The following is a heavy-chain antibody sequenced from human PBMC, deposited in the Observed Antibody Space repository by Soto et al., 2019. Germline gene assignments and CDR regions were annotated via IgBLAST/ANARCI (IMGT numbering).Heavy chain of an antibody. J-gene: IGHJ4*02. V-gene: IGHV1-18*01. CDR2: ISAYNTNT. CDR1: GYTFTSYH. Sequence: QVQLVQSGAEVKKPGASVKVSCKTSGYTFTSYHISWVRQAPGQGLEWMGWISAYNTNTNYAQKFQGRVTMTTDTITSTAYMELRSLRTDDTAVSYFARDTPPADYWGQGTLVTVSS. CDR3: ARDTPPADY.